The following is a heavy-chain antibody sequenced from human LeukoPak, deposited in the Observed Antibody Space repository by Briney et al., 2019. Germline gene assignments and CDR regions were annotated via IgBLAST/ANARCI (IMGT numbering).Heavy chain of an antibody. V-gene: IGHV3-11*04. Sequence: PGGSLRLSCAASGFTFSDYYMSWIRQAPGKGLEWVSYISSSGSTIYYADSVRGRFTISRDNSKNTLYLQMNSLRAEDTAVYYCANLYCSSTSCYDYWGQGTLVTVSS. D-gene: IGHD2-2*01. J-gene: IGHJ4*02. CDR3: ANLYCSSTSCYDY. CDR2: ISSSGSTI. CDR1: GFTFSDYY.